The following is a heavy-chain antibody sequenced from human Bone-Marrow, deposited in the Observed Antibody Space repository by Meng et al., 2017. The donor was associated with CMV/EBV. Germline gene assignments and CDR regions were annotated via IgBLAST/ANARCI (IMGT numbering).Heavy chain of an antibody. Sequence: ESLKISCAASGFTFSGYYWSWIRQPPGKGLEWIGEINHSGSTNYNPSLKSRVTISVDTSKNQFSLKLSSVTAADTAVYYCARARLRSSWYSSRTNWYFDLWGRGTLVTVSS. J-gene: IGHJ2*01. V-gene: IGHV4-34*01. D-gene: IGHD6-13*01. CDR1: GFTFSGYY. CDR3: ARARLRSSWYSSRTNWYFDL. CDR2: INHSGST.